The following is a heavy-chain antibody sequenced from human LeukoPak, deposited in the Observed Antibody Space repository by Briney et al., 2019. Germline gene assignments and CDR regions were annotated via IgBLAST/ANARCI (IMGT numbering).Heavy chain of an antibody. Sequence: GGSLRLSCAASGFTFSSYAMSWVRQAPGKGLEWVSAISGSGGSTYYADSVKGRFTISRDNSKNTLYLQMNSLRAEDTAVYYCAKGNYYGSSTEYYFDYWGQGTLVTVSS. CDR2: ISGSGGST. CDR1: GFTFSSYA. V-gene: IGHV3-23*01. J-gene: IGHJ4*02. D-gene: IGHD3-22*01. CDR3: AKGNYYGSSTEYYFDY.